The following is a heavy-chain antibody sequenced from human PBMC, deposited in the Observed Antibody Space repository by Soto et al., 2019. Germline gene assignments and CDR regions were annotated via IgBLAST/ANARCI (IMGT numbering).Heavy chain of an antibody. CDR2: ISWNSGSI. J-gene: IGHJ4*02. D-gene: IGHD6-19*01. CDR1: GFTFDDYA. CDR3: AKDHRAVAGSRGGPIDC. V-gene: IGHV3-9*01. Sequence: EVPLVESGGGLVQPGRSLRLSCAASGFTFDDYAMHWVRQAPGKGLEWVSGISWNSGSIGYADSVKGRFTISRDNAKNSLYLQMNSLRAEDTALYYCAKDHRAVAGSRGGPIDCWGQGTLVTVSS.